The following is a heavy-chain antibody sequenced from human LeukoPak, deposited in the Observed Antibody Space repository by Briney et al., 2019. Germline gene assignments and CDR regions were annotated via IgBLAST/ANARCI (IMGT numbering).Heavy chain of an antibody. CDR2: IKQNGSKK. CDR1: GFTVYTNS. J-gene: IGHJ4*02. V-gene: IGHV3-7*04. D-gene: IGHD5-24*01. CDR3: TRVGYIDEGIDY. Sequence: GESLRLSCAVSGFTVYTNSMTWVRQAPGKGLEWVANIKQNGSKKSYVDSVKGRFTISRDNAKNSLYLQMNSLRAEDTAIYYCTRVGYIDEGIDYWGQGTLVTVSS.